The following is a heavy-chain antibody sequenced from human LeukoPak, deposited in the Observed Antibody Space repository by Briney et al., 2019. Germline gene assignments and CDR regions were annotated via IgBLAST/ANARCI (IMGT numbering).Heavy chain of an antibody. CDR3: ARDPPTYDFWSGSFDY. J-gene: IGHJ4*02. CDR2: ISGGGRST. CDR1: GFTFSTCA. D-gene: IGHD3-3*01. V-gene: IGHV3-23*01. Sequence: PGGSLRLSCAASGFTFSTCAMSWVRQAPGKGLEWVSTISGGGRSTDYADSVKGRFTISRDNSKGTLYLQMNSLRAEDTAVYYCARDPPTYDFWSGSFDYWGQGTLVTVSS.